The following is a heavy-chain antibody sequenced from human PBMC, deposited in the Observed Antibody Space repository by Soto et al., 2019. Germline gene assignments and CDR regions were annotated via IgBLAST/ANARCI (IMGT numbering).Heavy chain of an antibody. J-gene: IGHJ4*02. V-gene: IGHV3-73*01. D-gene: IGHD3-9*01. CDR3: TRLRYFDFDY. Sequence: VQLVESGGGLVQPGGSLNLSCAAPGFTFSASAMHWVGQASGKGLEGVGRIRSKANSYATAYAASVKGRFTISRDDSKNTAYLQMNSLKTEDTAVYYCTRLRYFDFDYWGQGTLVTVSS. CDR1: GFTFSASA. CDR2: IRSKANSYAT.